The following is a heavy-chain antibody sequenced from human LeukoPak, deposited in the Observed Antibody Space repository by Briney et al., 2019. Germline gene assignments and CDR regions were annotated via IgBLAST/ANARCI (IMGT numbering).Heavy chain of an antibody. CDR2: TNLHGTTA. D-gene: IGHD5-18*01. Sequence: GGSLRLSCAASGFTFSSYEMNWVRQAPGKGLEWVARTNLHGTTADYADSVKGRFTISRDNAKNTLFLQMNSLRAEDTAVYYCASGYTYVRLGDHWGQGTLVTVSS. CDR3: ASGYTYVRLGDH. CDR1: GFTFSSYE. V-gene: IGHV3-74*01. J-gene: IGHJ4*02.